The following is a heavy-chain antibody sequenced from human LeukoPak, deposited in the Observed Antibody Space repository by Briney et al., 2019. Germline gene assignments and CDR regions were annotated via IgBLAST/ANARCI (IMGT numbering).Heavy chain of an antibody. CDR2: IWYDGSNR. V-gene: IGHV3-33*06. D-gene: IGHD2-15*01. CDR1: GFTFSNYG. CDR3: AKDGSAVVDNDAFDI. J-gene: IGHJ3*02. Sequence: GRSLRLSCAASGFTFSNYGMHWVRQAPGKGLEWVAVIWYDGSNRYYADSVKGRFTISRDNSKNTLYLQMNSLRAEDTAVYYCAKDGSAVVDNDAFDIWGQGTMVTVSS.